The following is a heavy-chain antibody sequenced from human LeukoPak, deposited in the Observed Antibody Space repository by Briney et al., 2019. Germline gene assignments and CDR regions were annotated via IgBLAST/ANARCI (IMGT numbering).Heavy chain of an antibody. J-gene: IGHJ4*02. CDR3: AKASAMIVVVSKYFDY. V-gene: IGHV3-23*01. CDR1: GFTFSNYG. CDR2: ISGDGGNT. D-gene: IGHD3-22*01. Sequence: GGTLRLSCAASGFTFSNYGMIWVRQAPGKGLEWVSSISGDGGNTFYADSVKGRFTISRDNSKNTLYLQMNSLRAEDTALYFCAKASAMIVVVSKYFDYWGQGTLVTVSS.